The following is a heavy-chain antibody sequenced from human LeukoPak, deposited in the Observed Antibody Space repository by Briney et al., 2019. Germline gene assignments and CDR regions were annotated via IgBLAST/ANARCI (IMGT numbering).Heavy chain of an antibody. CDR1: GGSFSTYY. J-gene: IGHJ6*03. CDR3: ARGEAAAKPPRYYYYMDV. CDR2: INHSGST. D-gene: IGHD6-13*01. Sequence: SETLSLTCAVYGGSFSTYYWSWIRQPPGKGLEWIGEINHSGSTNYNPSLKSRVTISVDTSKNQFSLKLSSVTAADTAVYYCARGEAAAKPPRYYYYMDVWGKGTTVTVSS. V-gene: IGHV4-34*01.